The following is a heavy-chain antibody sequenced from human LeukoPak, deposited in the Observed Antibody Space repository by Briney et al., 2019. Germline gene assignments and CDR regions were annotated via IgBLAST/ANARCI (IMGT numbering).Heavy chain of an antibody. Sequence: GASVKVSCKASGYTFTSYGISWVRQAPGQGLEWMGWISAYNGNTNYAQKFQGRVTMTRDMSTSTVYMELSSLRSEDTAVYYCARGARGDPHKYFQHWGQGTLVTVSS. CDR2: ISAYNGNT. V-gene: IGHV1-18*01. CDR1: GYTFTSYG. J-gene: IGHJ1*01. CDR3: ARGARGDPHKYFQH. D-gene: IGHD3-10*01.